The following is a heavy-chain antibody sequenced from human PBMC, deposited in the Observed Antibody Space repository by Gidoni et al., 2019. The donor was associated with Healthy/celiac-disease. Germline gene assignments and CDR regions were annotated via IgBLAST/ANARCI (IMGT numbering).Heavy chain of an antibody. Sequence: QVQLQESGPGLVKPSGTLSVNCAVAGGTISRSNWWSGGRQAPGKGLEGVGEIYHSGSTNYNPSLKSRVTISVGKSKNQFSLKLSSVTAADTAVYYCARAHSPPMIVVVIRSEDRFHDAFDIWGQGTMVTVSS. CDR2: IYHSGST. D-gene: IGHD3-22*01. CDR3: ARAHSPPMIVVVIRSEDRFHDAFDI. V-gene: IGHV4-4*02. CDR1: GGTISRSNW. J-gene: IGHJ3*02.